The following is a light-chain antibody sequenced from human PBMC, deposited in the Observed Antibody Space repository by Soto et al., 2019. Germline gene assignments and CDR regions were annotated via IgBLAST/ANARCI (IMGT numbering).Light chain of an antibody. CDR1: QNIDTW. CDR3: QQYKSYRA. Sequence: DIQMTQSPSTLSSSVGDRVTITCRASQNIDTWLAWHQQKPGKAPKLLISKASSLESGVPSRFSGSGSGTEFTLTISSLQPDDFATYYCQQYKSYRAFGQGTKVDIK. CDR2: KAS. J-gene: IGKJ1*01. V-gene: IGKV1-5*03.